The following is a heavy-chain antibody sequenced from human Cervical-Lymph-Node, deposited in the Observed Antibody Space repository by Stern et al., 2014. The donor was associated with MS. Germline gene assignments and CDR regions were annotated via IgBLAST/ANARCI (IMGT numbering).Heavy chain of an antibody. V-gene: IGHV1-2*02. CDR1: GYTFTDYY. CDR2: VIPKSGNT. D-gene: IGHD3-16*01. Sequence: QVQLVQSGAEVKKPGASVKVSCKASGYTFTDYYVHWVRQAPGQGLEWMGWVIPKSGNTNYAQKFQGRITMTRDTSVSTAYMELSGLRSDDTAVYYCARGGTYDYWVQGTLFTVTS. J-gene: IGHJ4*02. CDR3: ARGGTYDY.